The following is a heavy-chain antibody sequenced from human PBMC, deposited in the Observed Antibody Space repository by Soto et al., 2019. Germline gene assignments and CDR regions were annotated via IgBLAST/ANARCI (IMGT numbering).Heavy chain of an antibody. D-gene: IGHD6-6*01. CDR2: IIPIFGAA. J-gene: IGHJ5*02. CDR3: AEFRYSSSSGWFDP. CDR1: GGTFSSYA. Sequence: SVKVSCKASGGTFSSYAISWVRQAPGQGLEWMGGIIPIFGAANYAQKFQGRVTITADESTSTAYMELSSLRSEDTAVYYCAEFRYSSSSGWFDPWGQGTLVTVSS. V-gene: IGHV1-69*13.